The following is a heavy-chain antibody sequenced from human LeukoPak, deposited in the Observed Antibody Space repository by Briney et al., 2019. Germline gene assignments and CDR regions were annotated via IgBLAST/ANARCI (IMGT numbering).Heavy chain of an antibody. CDR1: GCTFTSYG. V-gene: IGHV1-18*01. Sequence: ASVKVSCKASGCTFTSYGISWVRQAPGQGLEWMGWISAYNGNTNYAQKLQGRVTMTTDTSTSTAYMELRSLRSDDTAVYYCARDDCSGGSCYLDYWGQGTLVTVSS. CDR2: ISAYNGNT. D-gene: IGHD2-15*01. J-gene: IGHJ4*02. CDR3: ARDDCSGGSCYLDY.